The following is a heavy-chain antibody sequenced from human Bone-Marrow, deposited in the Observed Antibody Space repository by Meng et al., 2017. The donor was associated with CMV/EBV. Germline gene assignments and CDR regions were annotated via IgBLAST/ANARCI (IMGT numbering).Heavy chain of an antibody. D-gene: IGHD4-11*01. V-gene: IGHV3-30*02. J-gene: IGHJ6*02. CDR1: GFTFSSYW. Sequence: GESLKISCAASGFTFSSYWMHWVRQAPGKGLEWVAFIRYDGSNKYYADSVKGRFTISRDNSKNTLYLQMNSLRAEDTAVYYCAKDRSKYGMDVWGQGTTVTVSS. CDR2: IRYDGSNK. CDR3: AKDRSKYGMDV.